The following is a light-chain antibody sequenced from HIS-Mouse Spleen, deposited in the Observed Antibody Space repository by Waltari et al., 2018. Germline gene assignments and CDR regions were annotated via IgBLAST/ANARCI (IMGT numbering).Light chain of an antibody. J-gene: IGLJ2*01. CDR1: ALPKQY. V-gene: IGLV3-25*03. CDR2: KDS. Sequence: SYELTQPPSVSVSPGQTARITCSGDALPKQYAYWYQQKPGQAPVLVIYKDSERPSGIAERISGSSSGTTVTLTISGVQAEDEADYYCQSADSSGTYVVFGGGTKLTVL. CDR3: QSADSSGTYVV.